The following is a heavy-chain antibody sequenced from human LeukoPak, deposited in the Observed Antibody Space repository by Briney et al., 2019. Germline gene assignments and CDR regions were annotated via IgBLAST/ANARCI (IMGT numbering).Heavy chain of an antibody. Sequence: GGSLRLSCAASGFTFSNYAMHWVRQAPGKGLEYVSAISSNGGSTYYANSVKGRFTISRDNTKNTLHLQMGSLRAEDMAVYYCARGKKKNYGGNVGYYYYMDVWGKGTTVTISS. D-gene: IGHD4-23*01. CDR3: ARGKKKNYGGNVGYYYYMDV. CDR2: ISSNGGST. J-gene: IGHJ6*03. V-gene: IGHV3-64*01. CDR1: GFTFSNYA.